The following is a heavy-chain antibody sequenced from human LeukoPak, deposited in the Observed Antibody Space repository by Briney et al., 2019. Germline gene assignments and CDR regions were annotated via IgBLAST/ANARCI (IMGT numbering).Heavy chain of an antibody. J-gene: IGHJ4*02. CDR1: GGSISSSSYY. CDR2: IYYSGST. Sequence: SETLSLTCTVSGGSISSSSYYWGWIRQPPGKGLEWIGSIYYSGSTYYNPSLKSRVTISVDTSKNQFSLKLSSVTAADTAVYYCARQDSSSWYGLGYWGQGTLVTVSS. CDR3: ARQDSSSWYGLGY. V-gene: IGHV4-39*01. D-gene: IGHD6-13*01.